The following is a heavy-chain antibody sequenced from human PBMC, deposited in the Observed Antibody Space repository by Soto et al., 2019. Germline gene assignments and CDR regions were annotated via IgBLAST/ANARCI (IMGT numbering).Heavy chain of an antibody. CDR2: ISSSSGYL. CDR1: GFTFSDYS. V-gene: IGHV3-21*01. J-gene: IGHJ5*02. D-gene: IGHD3-3*01. CDR3: ARERITIFGVSPPNWFDP. Sequence: GGSLRLSCAASGFTFSDYSLSWVRQAPGKGLEWVSSISSSSGYLYYADSLKGRFTISRDNAKNSLYLQMNSLRADDTAVYYCARERITIFGVSPPNWFDPWGQGTLVTVSS.